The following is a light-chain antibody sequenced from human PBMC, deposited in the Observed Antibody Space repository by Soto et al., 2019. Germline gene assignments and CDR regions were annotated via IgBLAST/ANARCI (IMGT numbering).Light chain of an antibody. V-gene: IGKV3-11*01. CDR3: QHRTNWGVT. CDR1: QTVGSY. Sequence: EIVLTQSPATLSVSPGERATLSCRASQTVGSYLAWYQQKPGQAPRLLIYDASNRATGTPARFSGSGSGTDFTLAISSREPEDFAVYYCQHRTNWGVTFGGGTRVEIK. CDR2: DAS. J-gene: IGKJ4*01.